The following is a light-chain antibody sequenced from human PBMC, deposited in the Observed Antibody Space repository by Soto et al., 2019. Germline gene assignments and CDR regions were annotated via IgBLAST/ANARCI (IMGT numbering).Light chain of an antibody. V-gene: IGKV3-20*01. Sequence: EIVLTQSPGTLSLSPGERATLSWRASQSVSGSYVAWYQQKPGQTPRLLIYGASSWATGIPDRFGGSGSGTDFTLTISRLEPEDFAIYYCQQYGTPPRTLGQGTKVEIK. CDR3: QQYGTPPRT. CDR2: GAS. J-gene: IGKJ1*01. CDR1: QSVSGSY.